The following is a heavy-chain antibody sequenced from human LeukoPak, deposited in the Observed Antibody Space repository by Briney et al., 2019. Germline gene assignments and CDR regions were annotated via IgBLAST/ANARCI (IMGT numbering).Heavy chain of an antibody. V-gene: IGHV1-18*01. Sequence: GASVKVSCKASGYTFTSYGISWVRQAPGQGLEWMGWISAYNGNTNYAQKLQGRVTMTTDTSTSTAYMELRSLRSDDTAVYYCARVVAVAGTGDYFDYWGQGTLVTVSS. CDR2: ISAYNGNT. J-gene: IGHJ4*02. CDR3: ARVVAVAGTGDYFDY. CDR1: GYTFTSYG. D-gene: IGHD6-19*01.